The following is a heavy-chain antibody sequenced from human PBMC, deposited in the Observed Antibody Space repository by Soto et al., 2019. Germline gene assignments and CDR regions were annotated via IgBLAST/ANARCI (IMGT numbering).Heavy chain of an antibody. D-gene: IGHD5-18*01. CDR3: AQAYVPLWGGGCLDL. Sequence: QVQLVESGGGVVQPGRSLRLSCAASGFMFSAYGMHWVRQAPGKGLEWVAVIWYDGSKKYYEDSVKGRFTISRDNSKSTRSARENSLGAGDTGVYSWAQAYVPLWGGGCLDLWGRGTLVTVSS. V-gene: IGHV3-33*01. CDR1: GFMFSAYG. CDR2: IWYDGSKK. J-gene: IGHJ2*01.